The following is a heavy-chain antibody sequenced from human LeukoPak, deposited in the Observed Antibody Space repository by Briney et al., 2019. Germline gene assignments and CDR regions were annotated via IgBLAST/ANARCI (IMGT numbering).Heavy chain of an antibody. CDR2: ISSSSYI. CDR3: ARDISGREYYYDSSGFHLFDY. Sequence: GGSLRLSCAASGFTFSSYSMNWVRQAPGKGLEWVSSISSSSYIYYADSVKGRFTISRDNAKNSLYLQMNSLRAEDTAVYYCARDISGREYYYDSSGFHLFDYWGQGTLVTVSS. CDR1: GFTFSSYS. D-gene: IGHD3-22*01. V-gene: IGHV3-21*01. J-gene: IGHJ4*02.